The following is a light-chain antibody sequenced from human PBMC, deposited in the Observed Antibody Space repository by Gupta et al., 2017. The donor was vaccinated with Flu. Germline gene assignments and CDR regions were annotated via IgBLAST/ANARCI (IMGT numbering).Light chain of an antibody. V-gene: IGLV3-25*02. CDR1: ALPKQY. Sequence: SYELTQPPSVSVSPGQTARITCSGDALPKQYAYWYQKKPGQAPVLVIYKDSERPSGIPERFSGSGSGTTVTLTISGVQAEDEADYYCQSADSSGTCWVFGGGTKLTVL. CDR3: QSADSSGTCWV. CDR2: KDS. J-gene: IGLJ3*02.